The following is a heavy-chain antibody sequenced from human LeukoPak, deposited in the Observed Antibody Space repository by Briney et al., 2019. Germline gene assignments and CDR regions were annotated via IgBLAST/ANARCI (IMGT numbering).Heavy chain of an antibody. V-gene: IGHV4-39*01. J-gene: IGHJ4*02. CDR1: GGSISSSSYY. CDR2: IYYSGST. D-gene: IGHD4-17*01. Sequence: PSETLSLTCTVSGGSISSSSYYWGWIRQPPGKGLEWIGSIYYSGSTYHNPSLKSRVTISVDTSKNQFSLKLSSVTAADTAVYYCARGGELTVTTFDYWGQGTLVTVSP. CDR3: ARGGELTVTTFDY.